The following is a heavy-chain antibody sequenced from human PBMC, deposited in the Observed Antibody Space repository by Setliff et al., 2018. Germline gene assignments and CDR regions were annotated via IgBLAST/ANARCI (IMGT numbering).Heavy chain of an antibody. D-gene: IGHD6-19*01. Sequence: GGSLRLSCAASGFTFSSYSMNWVRQAPGKGLEWVSVMYTGGDTNYADSVKGRFTISRDNAKNSLYLQMNSLRVEDTAVYYCARDVVSGWYRRNNYFGMDVWGQGTTVTVSS. CDR1: GFTFSSYS. CDR3: ARDVVSGWYRRNNYFGMDV. CDR2: MYTGGDT. J-gene: IGHJ6*02. V-gene: IGHV3-21*06.